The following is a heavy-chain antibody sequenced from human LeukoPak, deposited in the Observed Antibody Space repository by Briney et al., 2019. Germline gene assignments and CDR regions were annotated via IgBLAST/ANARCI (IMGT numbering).Heavy chain of an antibody. Sequence: ASVKVSCKASGYTFTSYYMHWVRQAPGQGLEWRGIINPSGGSTSYAQKFQGRVTMTSDTSTRTVYMELSSLRSEDTAVYYCARDLYCTNGVCYNTNAFDIWGQGTMVTVSS. CDR1: GYTFTSYY. J-gene: IGHJ3*02. CDR3: ARDLYCTNGVCYNTNAFDI. CDR2: INPSGGST. D-gene: IGHD2-8*01. V-gene: IGHV1-46*01.